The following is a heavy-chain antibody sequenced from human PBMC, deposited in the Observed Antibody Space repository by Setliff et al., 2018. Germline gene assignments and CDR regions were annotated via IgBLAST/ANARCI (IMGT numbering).Heavy chain of an antibody. CDR3: AKSWVVPAAITFSGFDP. D-gene: IGHD2-2*01. V-gene: IGHV3-30*04. Sequence: GESLKISCAASGFTFSSYAMYWVRQAPGKGLEWVAVISYDGSNKYYADSVKGRFTISRDNSKNTLYLQMNSLRAEDTAVYYCAKSWVVPAAITFSGFDPWGQGTLVTVSS. J-gene: IGHJ5*02. CDR1: GFTFSSYA. CDR2: ISYDGSNK.